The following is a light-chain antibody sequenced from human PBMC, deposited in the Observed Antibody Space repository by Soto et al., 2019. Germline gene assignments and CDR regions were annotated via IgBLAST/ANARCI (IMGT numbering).Light chain of an antibody. Sequence: QSVLTQPASVSGSPGQSISISCTGTSSDVGGYNYVSWYQQHPGKAPKLMIYDVTNRPSGVSDRFSGSKSGNTASLTISGLQAEDEAEYYCSSYTSSSTRLRVFGGGTKLTVL. J-gene: IGLJ3*02. CDR2: DVT. V-gene: IGLV2-14*03. CDR1: SSDVGGYNY. CDR3: SSYTSSSTRLRV.